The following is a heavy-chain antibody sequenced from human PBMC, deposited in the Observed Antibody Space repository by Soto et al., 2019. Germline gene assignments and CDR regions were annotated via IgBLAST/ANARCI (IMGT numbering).Heavy chain of an antibody. V-gene: IGHV4-59*01. CDR1: GGSISSYY. Sequence: SETLSLTCTVSGGSISSYYWSWIRQPPGKGLEWIGYIYYSGSTNYNPSLKSRVTISVDTSKNQFSLKLSSVTAADTAVYYCAKDQAARPKNFFDYWGQGTLVTVSS. J-gene: IGHJ4*02. D-gene: IGHD6-6*01. CDR3: AKDQAARPKNFFDY. CDR2: IYYSGST.